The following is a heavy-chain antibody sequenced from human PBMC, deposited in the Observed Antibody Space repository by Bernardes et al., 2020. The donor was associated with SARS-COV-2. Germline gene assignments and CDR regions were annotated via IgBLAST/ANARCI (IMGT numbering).Heavy chain of an antibody. CDR1: GFTFSSYG. D-gene: IGHD6-19*01. CDR3: AREGIAVAGTGLGFDY. CDR2: IWYDGSNK. J-gene: IGHJ4*02. Sequence: GGSLRLSCAASGFTFSSYGMHWVRQAPGKGLEWVAVIWYDGSNKYYADSVKGRFTISRDNSKNTLYLQMNSLRAEDTAVYYCAREGIAVAGTGLGFDYWGQGTLVTVSS. V-gene: IGHV3-33*01.